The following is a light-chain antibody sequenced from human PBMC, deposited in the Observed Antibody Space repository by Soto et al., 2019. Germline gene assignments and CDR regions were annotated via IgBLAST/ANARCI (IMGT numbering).Light chain of an antibody. CDR3: SSYTSTNNQV. Sequence: QSVLTQPASVSGSPGQSITISCTGTSSDVGAYKYVSWYQQHPGKAPKLMIYEVSNRPLGVSNRFSGSKSGNTASVTISGLQAEDEADYYCSSYTSTNNQVLGHATKVT. CDR1: SSDVGAYKY. J-gene: IGLJ1*01. V-gene: IGLV2-14*01. CDR2: EVS.